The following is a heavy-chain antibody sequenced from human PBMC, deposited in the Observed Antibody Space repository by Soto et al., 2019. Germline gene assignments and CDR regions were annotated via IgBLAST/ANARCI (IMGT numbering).Heavy chain of an antibody. J-gene: IGHJ3*01. CDR1: GFTIRNYA. V-gene: IGHV3-23*01. D-gene: IGHD5-12*01. Sequence: EVQVLESGGDLVQPGGSLRLSCAASGFTIRNYAMSWVRQAPGKALEWVSGISGSSDRTYYADSVKGRFTSSKDTSSNTLYLQMNSLRVEDTAVYHCEGSWTWGQGTRVTVSS. CDR2: ISGSSDRT. CDR3: EGSWT.